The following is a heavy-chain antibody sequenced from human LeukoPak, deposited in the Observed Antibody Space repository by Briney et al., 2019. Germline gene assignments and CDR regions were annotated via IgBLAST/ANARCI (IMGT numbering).Heavy chain of an antibody. V-gene: IGHV3-11*01. Sequence: PGGSLRLSCAASGFTFSDYYMSWIRQAPGKGLEWVSYISSSGSTIYYADSVKGRFTISRDNAKNSLYLQMNSLRAEDTAVYYCARQNGNCGGDCSWDYFDYWGQGTLVTVSS. D-gene: IGHD2-21*02. CDR1: GFTFSDYY. CDR2: ISSSGSTI. J-gene: IGHJ4*02. CDR3: ARQNGNCGGDCSWDYFDY.